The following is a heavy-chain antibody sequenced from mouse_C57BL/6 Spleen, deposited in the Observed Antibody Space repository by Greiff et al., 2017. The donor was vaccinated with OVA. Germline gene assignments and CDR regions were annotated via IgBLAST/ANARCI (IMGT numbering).Heavy chain of an antibody. CDR1: GYTFTDYY. CDR2: INPNNGGT. Sequence: EVQLQQSGPELVKPGASVKISCKASGYTFTDYYMTWVKQSHGKSLEWIGDINPNNGGTSYNQKFKGKATLTVDKSSSTAYMELRSLTSEDSAVYYCATGTGWFAYWGQGTLVTVSA. CDR3: ATGTGWFAY. V-gene: IGHV1-26*01. D-gene: IGHD4-1*01. J-gene: IGHJ3*01.